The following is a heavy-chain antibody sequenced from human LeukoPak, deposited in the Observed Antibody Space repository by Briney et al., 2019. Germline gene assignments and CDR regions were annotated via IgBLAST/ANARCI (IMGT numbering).Heavy chain of an antibody. CDR3: ARDLIAAAGTGYYYYYGMDV. V-gene: IGHV3-30*04. Sequence: GGSLRLSCAASEFTFSSYAMHWVRQAPGKGLEWVAVISYDGSNKYYADSVKGRFTISKDNSKNTLYLQMNSLRAEDTAVYYCARDLIAAAGTGYYYYYGMDVWGQGTTVTVSS. J-gene: IGHJ6*02. CDR1: EFTFSSYA. D-gene: IGHD6-13*01. CDR2: ISYDGSNK.